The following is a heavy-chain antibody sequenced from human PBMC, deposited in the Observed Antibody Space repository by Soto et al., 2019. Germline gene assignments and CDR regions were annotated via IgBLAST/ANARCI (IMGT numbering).Heavy chain of an antibody. CDR3: ARGGLERNTLVRGGMDV. J-gene: IGHJ6*02. CDR1: GDSVSSNSAA. CDR2: TYYRSKWYN. Sequence: SQTLSLTCAISGDSVSSNSAAWNWIRQSPSRGLEWLGRTYYRSKWYNDYAVSVKSRITINPDTSKNQFSLQLNSVTPEDTAVYYWARGGLERNTLVRGGMDVWAQGTSVPAS. V-gene: IGHV6-1*01. D-gene: IGHD3-16*01.